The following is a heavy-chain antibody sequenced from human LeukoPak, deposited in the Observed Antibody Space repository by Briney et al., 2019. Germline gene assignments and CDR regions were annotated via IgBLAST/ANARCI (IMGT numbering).Heavy chain of an antibody. Sequence: ASETLSLTCTVSGGAISMSPYYWSWIRQPPGKGLEWIGYIYYSGSTYYNPSLKSRVTISVDTSKNQFSLKLSSVTAADTAVYYCASSMIALSYAFDIWGQGTMVTVSS. D-gene: IGHD3-22*01. V-gene: IGHV4-30-4*01. CDR1: GGAISMSPYY. CDR3: ASSMIALSYAFDI. J-gene: IGHJ3*02. CDR2: IYYSGST.